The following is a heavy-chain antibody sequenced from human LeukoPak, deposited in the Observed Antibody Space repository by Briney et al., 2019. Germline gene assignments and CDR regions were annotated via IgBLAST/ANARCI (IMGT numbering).Heavy chain of an antibody. CDR2: INPNSGGT. J-gene: IGHJ4*02. V-gene: IGHV1-2*02. CDR1: GDTFTGYY. D-gene: IGHD1-26*01. Sequence: ASVKVSCRPSGDTFTGYYMHWVRQAPGQGLEWMGWINPNSGGTNYAQKFQGRVTMTRDTSISTAYMELSRLRSDDTAVYYCARDIEIVGATTAFDYWGQGTLVTVSS. CDR3: ARDIEIVGATTAFDY.